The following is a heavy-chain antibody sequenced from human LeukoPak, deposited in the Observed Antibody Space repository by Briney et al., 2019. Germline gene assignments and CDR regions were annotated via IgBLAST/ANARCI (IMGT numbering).Heavy chain of an antibody. CDR2: IYHSGST. D-gene: IGHD2-2*02. J-gene: IGHJ4*02. CDR3: ARGGVAIGEGFDY. V-gene: IGHV4-30-2*01. CDR1: GGSINSGGYS. Sequence: SETLSLTCAVSGGSINSGGYSWSWIRQPPGKGLEWIGYIYHSGSTYYNPSLKSRVTISVDRSKNQFSLKLSSVTAADTAVYYCARGGVAIGEGFDYWGQGTLVTVSS.